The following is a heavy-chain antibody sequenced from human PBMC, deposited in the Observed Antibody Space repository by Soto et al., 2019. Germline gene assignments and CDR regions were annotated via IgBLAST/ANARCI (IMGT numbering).Heavy chain of an antibody. CDR3: ARGGNYYDSSGYDAFDI. V-gene: IGHV1-69*13. CDR1: GGTFSSYA. J-gene: IGHJ3*02. Sequence: ASVKVSCKASGGTFSSYAISWVRQAPGQGLEWMGGTIPIFGTANYAQKFQGRVTITADESTSTAYMELSSLRSEDTAVYYCARGGNYYDSSGYDAFDIWGQGTMVIVSS. D-gene: IGHD3-22*01. CDR2: TIPIFGTA.